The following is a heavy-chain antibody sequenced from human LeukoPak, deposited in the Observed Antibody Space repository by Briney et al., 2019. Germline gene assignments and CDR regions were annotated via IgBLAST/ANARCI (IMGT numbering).Heavy chain of an antibody. D-gene: IGHD1-26*01. J-gene: IGHJ3*02. CDR3: ARDSLNIVGATDAFDI. V-gene: IGHV3-30-3*01. CDR2: ISYDGSNK. CDR1: GFTFSSYA. Sequence: GRSLRLSCAASGFTFSSYAMHWVRQAPGKGLEWVAVISYDGSNKYYADSVKGRFTISRDNSKNTLYLQMNSLRAEDTAVYYCARDSLNIVGATDAFDIWGQGTMVTVSS.